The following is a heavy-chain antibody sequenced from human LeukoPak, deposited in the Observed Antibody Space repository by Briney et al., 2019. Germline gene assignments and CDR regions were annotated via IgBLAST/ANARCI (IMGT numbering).Heavy chain of an antibody. D-gene: IGHD4-23*01. CDR2: ISSSGSTI. CDR1: GFTFSSYE. V-gene: IGHV3-48*03. CDR3: ARAYAGTLFF. J-gene: IGHJ4*02. Sequence: GGSLRLSCAASGFTFSSYEMNWVRQAPGKGLEWISFISSSGSTIYYADSVKGRFTISRDNAKNSLYLQMNSLRAEDTAVYCCARAYAGTLFFWGQGTLVTVSS.